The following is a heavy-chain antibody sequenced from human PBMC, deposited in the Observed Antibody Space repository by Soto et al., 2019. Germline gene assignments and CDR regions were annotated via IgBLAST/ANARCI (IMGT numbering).Heavy chain of an antibody. CDR1: GFTFSSYA. V-gene: IGHV3-15*01. D-gene: IGHD2-21*02. CDR2: IKSKSDGGTA. Sequence: PGGSLRLSCAASGFTFSSYAMSWVRQAPGKGLEWIAHIKSKSDGGTADYAAPVKGRFTISGDDSKNTLYLQMNSLKTEDTAVYYCTTLDCAWPVDYWGQGTLVTVSS. CDR3: TTLDCAWPVDY. J-gene: IGHJ4*02.